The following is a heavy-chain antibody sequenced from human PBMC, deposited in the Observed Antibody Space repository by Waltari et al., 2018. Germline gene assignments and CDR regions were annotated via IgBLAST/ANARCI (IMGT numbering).Heavy chain of an antibody. CDR1: VGSFSGYS. J-gene: IGHJ4*02. V-gene: IGHV4-34*01. CDR2: SNHSGST. D-gene: IGHD3-22*01. Sequence: QVQLQQWGAGLLKPSATLSLTCTVHVGSFSGYSWSWLRQPPGKGLEWIGESNHSGSTNYHPSLKSRVTISVDTSKNQFSLKLSSVTAADTAVYYCARGGRPDYYDSSGYYSRWLDYWGQGTLVTVSP. CDR3: ARGGRPDYYDSSGYYSRWLDY.